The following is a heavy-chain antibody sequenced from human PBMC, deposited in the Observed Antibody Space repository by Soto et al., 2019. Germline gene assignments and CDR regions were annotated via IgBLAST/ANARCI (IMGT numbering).Heavy chain of an antibody. Sequence: QVQLVQSGAEVKKPGSSVKVSCKASGGTFSSSAFSWVRQAPGQGLEWMGGIIPLFRTPDYGHRFQGRVTITADESAGTVYMELRGLRSEDTAVYFCARDKGRQQLGGNYYYITDIWGQGTTVTVSS. D-gene: IGHD3-3*02. J-gene: IGHJ6*02. CDR1: GGTFSSSA. CDR3: ARDKGRQQLGGNYYYITDI. CDR2: IIPLFRTP. V-gene: IGHV1-69*12.